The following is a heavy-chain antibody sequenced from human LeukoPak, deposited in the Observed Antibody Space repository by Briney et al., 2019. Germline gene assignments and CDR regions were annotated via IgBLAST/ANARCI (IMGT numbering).Heavy chain of an antibody. J-gene: IGHJ4*02. CDR3: ARAPPRRGRSELDY. CDR2: ISAYNDNT. Sequence: ASVKVSCKASGYTFPTYGITWVRQAPGQGLEWMGWISAYNDNTNYAQKLQGRVTMTTDTSTSTAYMNLRSLRSDDTAVYYCARAPPRRGRSELDYWGQGTLVTVSS. V-gene: IGHV1-18*01. CDR1: GYTFPTYG. D-gene: IGHD2-15*01.